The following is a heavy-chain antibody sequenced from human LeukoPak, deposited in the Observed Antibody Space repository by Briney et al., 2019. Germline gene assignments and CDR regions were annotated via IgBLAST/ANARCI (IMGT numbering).Heavy chain of an antibody. D-gene: IGHD2-2*01. Sequence: SGGSLGLSCEASGFTFNNYGMHWVRQAPGKGLEWVAVTSYDEAEKYYGDSVKGRFTISRDNSKNTLYLQMNSLTTDDTAMYYCANSKVPREGCSATSCYAGFGPFDIWGQGTMVTVSS. CDR2: TSYDEAEK. J-gene: IGHJ3*02. CDR1: GFTFNNYG. CDR3: ANSKVPREGCSATSCYAGFGPFDI. V-gene: IGHV3-30*18.